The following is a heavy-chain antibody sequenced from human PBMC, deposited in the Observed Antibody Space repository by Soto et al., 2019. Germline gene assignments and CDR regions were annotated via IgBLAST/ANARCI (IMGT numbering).Heavy chain of an antibody. D-gene: IGHD6-13*01. Sequence: PGGSLRLSCAASGFTFSSYGMHWVRQAPGKGLEWVAVISYDGSNKYYADSVKGRFTISRDNSKNTLYLQMNSLRAEDTAVYYCAKGGYSSSWSLYYYYGMDVWGQGTTVTVSS. CDR3: AKGGYSSSWSLYYYYGMDV. J-gene: IGHJ6*02. CDR2: ISYDGSNK. CDR1: GFTFSSYG. V-gene: IGHV3-30*18.